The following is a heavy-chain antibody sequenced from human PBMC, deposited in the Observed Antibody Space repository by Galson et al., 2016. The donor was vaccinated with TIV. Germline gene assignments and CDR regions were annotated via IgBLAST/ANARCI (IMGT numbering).Heavy chain of an antibody. Sequence: SVKVSCRASGYTFSKYGISWVRRAPGQGLEWMGWISGHSGNTDYARKFQGRLVMTTDTSTGTAFMEVRSLTSDDTAVYYCARDRGSMTMILVVDYYYGMDAWGQGTTVTVSS. CDR2: ISGHSGNT. CDR3: ARDRGSMTMILVVDYYYGMDA. V-gene: IGHV1-18*04. J-gene: IGHJ6*02. D-gene: IGHD3-22*01. CDR1: GYTFSKYG.